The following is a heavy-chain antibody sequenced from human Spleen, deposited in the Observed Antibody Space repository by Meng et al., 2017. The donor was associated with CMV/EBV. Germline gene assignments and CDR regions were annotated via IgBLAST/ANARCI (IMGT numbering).Heavy chain of an antibody. Sequence: GGSLRLSCTVSGGSVSSGSYYWSWIRQPPGKGLEWVSGISWNSGSIGYADSVKGRFTISRDNAKNSLYLQMNSLRAEDMALYYCAKDIGAVAGRGGYYFDYWGQGTLVTVSS. CDR3: AKDIGAVAGRGGYYFDY. CDR2: ISWNSGSI. J-gene: IGHJ4*02. D-gene: IGHD6-19*01. CDR1: GGSVSSGSYY. V-gene: IGHV3-9*03.